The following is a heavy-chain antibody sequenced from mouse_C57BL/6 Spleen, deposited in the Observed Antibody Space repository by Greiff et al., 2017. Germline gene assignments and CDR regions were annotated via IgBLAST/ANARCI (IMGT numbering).Heavy chain of an antibody. CDR2: ISYDGSN. Sequence: EVQLQESGPGLVKPSQSLSLTCSVTGYSITSGYYWNWIRQFPGNKLEWMGYISYDGSNNYNPSLKNRISITRDTSTNQFFLKLNSVTTEDTATYDCAREAYDYDQYFDVWGTGTTVTVSS. CDR1: GYSITSGYY. CDR3: AREAYDYDQYFDV. D-gene: IGHD2-4*01. J-gene: IGHJ1*03. V-gene: IGHV3-6*01.